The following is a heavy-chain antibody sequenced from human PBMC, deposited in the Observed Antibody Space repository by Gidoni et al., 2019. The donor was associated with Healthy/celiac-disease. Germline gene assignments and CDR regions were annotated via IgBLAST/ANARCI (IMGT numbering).Heavy chain of an antibody. CDR1: GFTFSSYA. J-gene: IGHJ6*02. V-gene: IGHV3-23*04. CDR2: ISGSGGST. CDR3: AKHYDILTGYYLYPHSYGMDV. Sequence: EVQLVESGGGLVQPGGSLRLSCAASGFTFSSYAMSWVRQAPGKGLGWVSAISGSGGSTYYADSVKGRFTISRDNSKNTLYLQMNSLRAEDTAVYYCAKHYDILTGYYLYPHSYGMDVWGQGTTVTVSS. D-gene: IGHD3-9*01.